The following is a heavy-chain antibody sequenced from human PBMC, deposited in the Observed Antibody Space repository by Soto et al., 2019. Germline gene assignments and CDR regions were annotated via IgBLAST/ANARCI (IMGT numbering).Heavy chain of an antibody. Sequence: ASVKVSCKASVYTFTGYYMHWVRQAPGQGLEWMGWINPNSGGTNYAQKFQGRVTMTRDTSISTAYMELSRLRSDDTAVYYCARVEYCSSTSCHYYGMDVWGQGTTVTVSS. CDR1: VYTFTGYY. V-gene: IGHV1-2*02. J-gene: IGHJ6*02. CDR2: INPNSGGT. CDR3: ARVEYCSSTSCHYYGMDV. D-gene: IGHD2-2*01.